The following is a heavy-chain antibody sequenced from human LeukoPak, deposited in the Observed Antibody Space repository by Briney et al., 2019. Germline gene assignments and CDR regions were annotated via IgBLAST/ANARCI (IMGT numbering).Heavy chain of an antibody. D-gene: IGHD6-19*01. V-gene: IGHV1-2*02. CDR2: IYPYTGAT. J-gene: IGHJ4*02. CDR3: ARESRIWSVAIDY. CDR1: GYTFSGTGWY. Sequence: ASVKVSCKASGYTFSGTGWYLYWLRQAPGQGLECMGWIYPYTGATHYAQKFQGRVAMTRDTSISTAYMELSRLRPDDTAVYYCARESRIWSVAIDYWGQGTLVTVSS.